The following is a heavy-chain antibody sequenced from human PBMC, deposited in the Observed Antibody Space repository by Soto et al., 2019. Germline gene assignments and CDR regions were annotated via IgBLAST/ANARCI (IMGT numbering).Heavy chain of an antibody. CDR1: GFTFSSYS. J-gene: IGHJ4*02. D-gene: IGHD2-2*01. CDR2: ISSSSSTI. V-gene: IGHV3-48*01. CDR3: ASSIVVVPAAKGVSYG. Sequence: ESGGGLVQPGGSLRLSCAASGFTFSSYSMNWVRQAPGKGLEWVSYISSSSSTIYYADSVKGRFTISRDNAKNSLYLQMNSLRAEDTAVYYCASSIVVVPAAKGVSYGWGQGTLVTVSS.